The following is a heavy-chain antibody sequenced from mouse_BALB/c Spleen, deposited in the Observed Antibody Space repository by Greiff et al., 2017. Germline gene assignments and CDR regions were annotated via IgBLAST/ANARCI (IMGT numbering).Heavy chain of an antibody. D-gene: IGHD1-2*01. Sequence: QVQLQQSGPELVRPGVSVKISCKGSGYTFTDYAMHWVKQSHAKSLEWIGVISTYYGNTNYNQKFKGKATMTVDKSSSTAYMELARLTSEDSAIYYCARETTAHYYAMDYWGQGTSVTVSS. CDR3: ARETTAHYYAMDY. CDR1: GYTFTDYA. J-gene: IGHJ4*01. CDR2: ISTYYGNT. V-gene: IGHV1-67*01.